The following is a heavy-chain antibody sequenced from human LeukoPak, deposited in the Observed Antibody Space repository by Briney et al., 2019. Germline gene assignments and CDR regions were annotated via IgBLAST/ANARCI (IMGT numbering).Heavy chain of an antibody. CDR1: GFIVSSDY. CDR3: AKEDFSGSFDY. CDR2: ISWNSGSI. J-gene: IGHJ4*02. D-gene: IGHD2-15*01. V-gene: IGHV3-9*01. Sequence: PGGSLRLSCAVSGFIVSSDYMSWVRQAPGKGLEWVSGISWNSGSIGYADSVKGRFTISRDNAKNSLYLQMNSLRAEDTALYYCAKEDFSGSFDYWGQGTLVTVSS.